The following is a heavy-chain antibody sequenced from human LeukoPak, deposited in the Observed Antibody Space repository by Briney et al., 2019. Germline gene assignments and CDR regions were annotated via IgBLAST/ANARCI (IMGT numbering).Heavy chain of an antibody. V-gene: IGHV4-61*02. CDR3: ARLEMAAISFDY. J-gene: IGHJ4*02. D-gene: IGHD5-24*01. Sequence: PSETLSLTCTVSGGSITSGSYYWSWIRQPAGKGLEWIGCVYTSGSTNYNPSLQSRVIISLDTSKNQFSLKLSSVTAADTAIYYCARLEMAAISFDYWGQGTLVTVSS. CDR1: GGSITSGSYY. CDR2: VYTSGST.